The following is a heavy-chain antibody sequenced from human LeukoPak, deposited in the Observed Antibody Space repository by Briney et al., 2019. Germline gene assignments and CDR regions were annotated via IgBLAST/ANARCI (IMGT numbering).Heavy chain of an antibody. J-gene: IGHJ4*02. D-gene: IGHD6-25*01. CDR1: GFTFSIFG. V-gene: IGHV3-33*01. CDR2: IWYDGANK. CDR3: ARGRDIGYLAD. Sequence: PGGSLRLFCAASGFTFSIFGMHWVRQAPGEGLEWVAVIWYDGANKYYADSVRGRFTISRDNSKNMLYLQMNSLGAEDTAVYYCARGRDIGYLADWGQGTLVTVSS.